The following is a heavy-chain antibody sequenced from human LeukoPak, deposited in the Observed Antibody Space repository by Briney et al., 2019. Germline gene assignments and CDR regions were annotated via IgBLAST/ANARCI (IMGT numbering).Heavy chain of an antibody. CDR2: IYYSGST. D-gene: IGHD6-13*01. CDR3: ARAHVGYSSSWYYFDY. V-gene: IGHV4-59*01. Sequence: PSETLSLTCTVSGGSISSYYWSWIRQPPGKGLEWTGYIYYSGSTNYNPSLKSRVTISVDTSKNQFSLKLSSVTAADTAVYYCARAHVGYSSSWYYFDYWGQGTLVTVSS. CDR1: GGSISSYY. J-gene: IGHJ4*02.